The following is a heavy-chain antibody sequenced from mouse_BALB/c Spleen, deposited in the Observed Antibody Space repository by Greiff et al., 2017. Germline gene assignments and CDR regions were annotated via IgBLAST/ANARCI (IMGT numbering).Heavy chain of an antibody. Sequence: VQLQQSGAELVKPGASVKLSCTASGFNIKDTYMHWVKQRPEQGLEWIGRIDPANGNTKYDPKFQGKATITADKSSNTAYLQLSSLTSEDTAVYYGARERNWDYFDYWGQGTTLTVSS. CDR3: ARERNWDYFDY. J-gene: IGHJ2*01. CDR1: GFNIKDTY. D-gene: IGHD4-1*01. V-gene: IGHV14-3*02. CDR2: IDPANGNT.